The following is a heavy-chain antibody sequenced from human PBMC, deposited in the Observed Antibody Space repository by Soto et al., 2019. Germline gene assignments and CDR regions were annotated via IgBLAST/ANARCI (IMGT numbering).Heavy chain of an antibody. CDR2: IYWDDDK. Sequence: QITLKESGPTLVKPTQTLTLTCTFSGFSLTTTGVGVGWIRQPPGKALEWLALIYWDDDKRFSPSLKSRLTLTTDPSKNQVVLTLTNMDPVDTATYYCAHSRITGTILAFDSWGQGALVTVSS. V-gene: IGHV2-5*02. CDR3: AHSRITGTILAFDS. D-gene: IGHD1-7*01. CDR1: GFSLTTTGVG. J-gene: IGHJ4*02.